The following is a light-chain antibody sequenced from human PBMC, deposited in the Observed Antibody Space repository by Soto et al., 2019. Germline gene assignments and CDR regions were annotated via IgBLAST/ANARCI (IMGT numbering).Light chain of an antibody. J-gene: IGKJ1*01. CDR1: QSVSAGY. CDR3: QRFGTSPPWT. Sequence: ETVLTQSPGTLSLSPGGGATLSCRASQSVSAGYSAWHQQKPGQAPRLLICGTSSRATGIPDSFSGSGSGTDFTLTVSRLQPEDFALSYCQRFGTSPPWTFGQGTKVEFK. V-gene: IGKV3-20*01. CDR2: GTS.